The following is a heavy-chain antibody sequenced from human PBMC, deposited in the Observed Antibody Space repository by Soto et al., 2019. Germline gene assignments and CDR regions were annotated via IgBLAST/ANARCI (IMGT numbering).Heavy chain of an antibody. CDR2: IYYSGMT. CDR1: VGSVSITNHY. CDR3: ARHGYYYDSTGYYYFV. J-gene: IGHJ4*02. V-gene: IGHV4-39*01. D-gene: IGHD3-22*01. Sequence: SETLSITCTVSVGSVSITNHYWGWIRQPPGKGLEWIGDIYYSGMTRYNPSLKSRVTISVDTSKDQFSLKLRSVTAADTAVYYCARHGYYYDSTGYYYFVWGQGTKVTVSS.